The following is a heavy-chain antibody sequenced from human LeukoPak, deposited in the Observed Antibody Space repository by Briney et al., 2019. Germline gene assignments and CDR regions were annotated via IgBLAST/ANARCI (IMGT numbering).Heavy chain of an antibody. CDR2: IYTSGST. CDR3: AREFNDQVVPAVYYYYYYMDV. J-gene: IGHJ6*03. V-gene: IGHV4-39*07. D-gene: IGHD2-2*01. CDR1: GGSISSSSYY. Sequence: PSETLSLTCTVSGGSISSSSYYWGWIRQPPGKGLEWIGRIYTSGSTNYNPSLKSRVTMSVDTSKNQFSLKLSSVTAPDTAVYYCAREFNDQVVPAVYYYYYYMDVWGKGTTVTVSS.